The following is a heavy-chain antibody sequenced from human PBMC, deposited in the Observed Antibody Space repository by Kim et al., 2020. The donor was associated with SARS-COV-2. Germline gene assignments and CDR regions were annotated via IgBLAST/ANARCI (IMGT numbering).Heavy chain of an antibody. Sequence: ADSVKGRITISRDNAKNSLYLQMNSLRAEDTALYYCGKVRYSNSWYYFDYWGQGTLVTVSS. V-gene: IGHV3-9*01. J-gene: IGHJ4*02. D-gene: IGHD6-13*01. CDR3: GKVRYSNSWYYFDY.